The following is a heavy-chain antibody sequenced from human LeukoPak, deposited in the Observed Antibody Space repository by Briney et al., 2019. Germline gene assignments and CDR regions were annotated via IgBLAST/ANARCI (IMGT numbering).Heavy chain of an antibody. CDR3: ARDAYGDYCFDY. J-gene: IGHJ4*02. Sequence: PGRSLRLSCAASGFTFSSYAMHWVRQAPGKGLEWVAVISFDGSNKYYADSVKGRFTISRDNSKNTLYLQMNSLRAEDTAVYYCARDAYGDYCFDYWGQGTLVTVSS. CDR1: GFTFSSYA. D-gene: IGHD4-17*01. V-gene: IGHV3-30-3*01. CDR2: ISFDGSNK.